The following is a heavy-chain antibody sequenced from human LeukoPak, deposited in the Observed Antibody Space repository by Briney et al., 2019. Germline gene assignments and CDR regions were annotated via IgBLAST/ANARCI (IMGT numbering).Heavy chain of an antibody. D-gene: IGHD4-11*01. CDR3: ARESAYRRYDYYHYMDV. CDR2: IKQDEGEK. V-gene: IGHV3-7*01. J-gene: IGHJ6*03. CDR1: GFTFGSYW. Sequence: GGSLRLSCAASGFTFGSYWMSWVRQAPGKGLEWVANIKQDEGEKYYVDSVKGRFTVSRDNAKNSLHLQMSSLRVEDTAVYYCARESAYRRYDYYHYMDVWAKGPRSPSP.